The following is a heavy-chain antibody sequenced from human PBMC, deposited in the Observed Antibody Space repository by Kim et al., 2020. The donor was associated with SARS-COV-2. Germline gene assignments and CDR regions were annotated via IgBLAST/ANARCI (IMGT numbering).Heavy chain of an antibody. J-gene: IGHJ6*03. CDR2: IKKDGSEK. CDR1: GFTFSSYW. Sequence: GGSLRLSCAASGFTFSSYWMSWVRQAPGKGLEWVANIKKDGSEKYYVDSVKGRFTISRDNAKNSLYLQMNSLRAEDTAVYYCARAHQGSWYYYYYYMDVWGKGPPLTVSS. D-gene: IGHD6-13*01. V-gene: IGHV3-7*01. CDR3: ARAHQGSWYYYYYYMDV.